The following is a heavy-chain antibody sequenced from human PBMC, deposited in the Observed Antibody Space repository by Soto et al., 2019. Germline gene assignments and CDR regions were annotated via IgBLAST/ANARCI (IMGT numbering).Heavy chain of an antibody. V-gene: IGHV1-8*01. Sequence: QVQLVQSGAEVKKPGASVKVSCKASGYTFTNYDINWVRQATGQGLEWMGWMNPNSGNTGYAEKFQGRVTMTRNTSISTAYMELSSLRSEDTAVYYCARFDCSGGSCYGSGYYYGMDVWGQGTTVTVSS. CDR3: ARFDCSGGSCYGSGYYYGMDV. D-gene: IGHD2-15*01. CDR2: MNPNSGNT. J-gene: IGHJ6*02. CDR1: GYTFTNYD.